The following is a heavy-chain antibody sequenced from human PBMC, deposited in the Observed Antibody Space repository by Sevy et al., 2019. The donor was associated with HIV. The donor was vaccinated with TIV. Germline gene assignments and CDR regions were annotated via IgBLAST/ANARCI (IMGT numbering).Heavy chain of an antibody. Sequence: GGSLRLSCAASGFTFSSYGMHWVRQAPGKGLEWVAVIWYDGSNKYYADSVKGRFTISRDNSKNTLYLQMNSLRAEDTAVYYCARGLRPYCSGGSCSYFDYWGQGTLVTVS. J-gene: IGHJ4*02. CDR3: ARGLRPYCSGGSCSYFDY. V-gene: IGHV3-33*01. D-gene: IGHD2-15*01. CDR1: GFTFSSYG. CDR2: IWYDGSNK.